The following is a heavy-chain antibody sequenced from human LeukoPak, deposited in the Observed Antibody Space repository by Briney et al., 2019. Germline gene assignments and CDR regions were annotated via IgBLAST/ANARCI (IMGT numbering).Heavy chain of an antibody. J-gene: IGHJ4*02. CDR2: INHSGST. CDR1: GGSFSGYY. V-gene: IGHV4-34*01. CDR3: ARLPRVRGVTY. D-gene: IGHD3-10*01. Sequence: PSETLSLTCAVYGGSFSGYYRSWIRQPPGKGLEWIGEINHSGSTNYNPSLKSRVTISVDTSKNQFSLKLSSVTAADTAVYYCARLPRVRGVTYWGQGTLVTVSS.